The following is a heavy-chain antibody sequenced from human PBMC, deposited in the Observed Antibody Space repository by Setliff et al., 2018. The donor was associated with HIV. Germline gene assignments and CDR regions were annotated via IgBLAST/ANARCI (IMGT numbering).Heavy chain of an antibody. CDR3: ARLGNGYAMDV. D-gene: IGHD2-2*01. CDR2: LRFDGSNQ. CDR1: GFTFSGYG. V-gene: IGHV3-30*02. J-gene: IGHJ6*02. Sequence: GGSLRLSCAASGFTFSGYGMHWVRQAPGKGLEWVAFLRFDGSNQNYADSVKGRFTVSRDNSKNTLYMQLRSLRAEDTAVYYCARLGNGYAMDVWGRGTTVTVSS.